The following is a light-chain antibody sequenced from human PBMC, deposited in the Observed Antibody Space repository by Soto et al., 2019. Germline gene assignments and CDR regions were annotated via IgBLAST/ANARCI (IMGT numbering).Light chain of an antibody. CDR3: LQDYSYPWT. Sequence: AIQMTQSPSSLSASLGDRVTITCRASQGIRNDLGWYQQKPGKAPRLLIYAASSLQSGVPSKFSGSGSGTDFTLTISSLRPEDFATYYCLQDYSYPWTFGQGTKVE. CDR1: QGIRND. CDR2: AAS. V-gene: IGKV1-6*01. J-gene: IGKJ1*01.